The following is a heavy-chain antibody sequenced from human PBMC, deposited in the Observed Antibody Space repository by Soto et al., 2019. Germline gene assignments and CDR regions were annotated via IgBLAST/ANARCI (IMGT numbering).Heavy chain of an antibody. CDR1: GYTFTSYY. J-gene: IGHJ6*02. V-gene: IGHV1-46*01. Sequence: RASVKVSCKASGYTFTSYYMHWVRQAPGQGLEWMGIINPSGGSTSYAQKFQGRVTMTRDTSTSTVYMELSSLRSEDTAVYYCAREHIVVVPAAMFYYYYGMDVWGQGTTVTVS. D-gene: IGHD2-2*01. CDR3: AREHIVVVPAAMFYYYYGMDV. CDR2: INPSGGST.